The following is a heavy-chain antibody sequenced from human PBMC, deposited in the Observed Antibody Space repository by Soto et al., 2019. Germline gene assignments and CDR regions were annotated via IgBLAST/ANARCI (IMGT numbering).Heavy chain of an antibody. Sequence: QVQLQESGPGLVEPSGTLSLTCAVSGGSIRSGNWWSWVRQPPGKGLEWIGDIYHSGTTNYNPSLKRRVTISVDKSKNQFSLKLTSVTAADTAVYYCARQRGYYVDYWGQGTLVTVSS. CDR3: ARQRGYYVDY. CDR2: IYHSGTT. V-gene: IGHV4-4*02. CDR1: GGSIRSGNW. J-gene: IGHJ4*02. D-gene: IGHD3-22*01.